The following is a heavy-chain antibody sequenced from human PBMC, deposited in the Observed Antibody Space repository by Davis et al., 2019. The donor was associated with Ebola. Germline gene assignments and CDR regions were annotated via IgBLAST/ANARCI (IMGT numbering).Heavy chain of an antibody. CDR3: ARGSLKAYYYYGMDV. D-gene: IGHD3-16*02. CDR2: INAGNGNT. Sequence: AASVTVSCKASGYTFTSYAMHWVRQAPGQRLEWMGWINAGNGNTKYSQKFQGRVTITRDTSASTAYMELSSLRSEDTAVYYCARGSLKAYYYYGMDVWGQGTTVTVSS. CDR1: GYTFTSYA. J-gene: IGHJ6*02. V-gene: IGHV1-3*01.